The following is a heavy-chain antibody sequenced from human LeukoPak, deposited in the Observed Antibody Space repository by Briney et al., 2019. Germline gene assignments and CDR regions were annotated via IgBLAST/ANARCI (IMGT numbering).Heavy chain of an antibody. CDR2: VSTDGTST. J-gene: IGHJ6*02. D-gene: IGHD3-22*01. CDR3: ARHPDYYDSSGYYTPTAMDV. CDR1: GFTFSSHG. Sequence: GGSLRLSCAASGFTFSSHGMHWVRQAPGKGLVWVAHVSTDGTSTSSVDSVKGRFTISRDNAKNTLYLQMNSLRAEDTAVYYCARHPDYYDSSGYYTPTAMDVWGQGTTVTVSS. V-gene: IGHV3-74*01.